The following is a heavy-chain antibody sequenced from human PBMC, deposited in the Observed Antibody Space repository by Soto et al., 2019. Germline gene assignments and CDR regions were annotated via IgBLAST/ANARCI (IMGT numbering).Heavy chain of an antibody. CDR3: ARGCTNGVCYYYYYMDV. Sequence: GGSLRLSCAASGFTFSSYEMNWVRQAPGKGLEWVSYISSSGSTIYYADSVKGRFTISRDNAKNSLYLQMNSLRAEDTAVYYCARGCTNGVCYYYYYMDVWGKGTTVTVSS. D-gene: IGHD2-8*01. V-gene: IGHV3-48*03. J-gene: IGHJ6*03. CDR2: ISSSGSTI. CDR1: GFTFSSYE.